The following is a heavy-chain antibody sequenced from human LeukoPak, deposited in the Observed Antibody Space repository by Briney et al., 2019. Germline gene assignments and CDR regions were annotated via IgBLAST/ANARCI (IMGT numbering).Heavy chain of an antibody. CDR1: GFTFSAHW. CDR2: IKEDGSEK. J-gene: IGHJ3*02. CDR3: ASIAARVRAFDI. Sequence: AGGSLRLSCAASGFTFSAHWMSWVRQAPGKGLEWVANIKEDGSEKYYVDSVKGRFTISRDIAKNSLYLQMNSLRAEDTAVYYCASIAARVRAFDIWGQGTMVTVSS. D-gene: IGHD6-6*01. V-gene: IGHV3-7*03.